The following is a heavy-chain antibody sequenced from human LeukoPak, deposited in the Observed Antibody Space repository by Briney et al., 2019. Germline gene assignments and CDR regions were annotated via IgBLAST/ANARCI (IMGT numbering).Heavy chain of an antibody. V-gene: IGHV3-48*04. Sequence: QPGGSLRLSCAASGFTFSNYAMSWVRQAPGKGLEWVSYISSSGSTIYYADSVKGRFTISRDNAKNSLYLQMNSLRAEDTAVYYCAREGELNWFDPWGQGTLVTVSP. D-gene: IGHD3-16*01. CDR2: ISSSGSTI. CDR1: GFTFSNYA. J-gene: IGHJ5*02. CDR3: AREGELNWFDP.